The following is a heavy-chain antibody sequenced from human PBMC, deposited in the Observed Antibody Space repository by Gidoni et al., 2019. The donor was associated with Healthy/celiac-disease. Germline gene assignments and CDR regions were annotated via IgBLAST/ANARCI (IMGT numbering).Heavy chain of an antibody. V-gene: IGHV3-23*04. J-gene: IGHJ6*02. CDR3: AKDRSGYQSDYDYGMDV. CDR1: GFTFSSYV. D-gene: IGHD5-12*01. Sequence: EVQLVESGGGLVQPGGSLRLSCAASGFTFSSYVMSWLRQAPGKGLEWFSAISVSGGSTYYADSVKGRFTISRDNSKNTLYLQMNSLRAEDTAVYYCAKDRSGYQSDYDYGMDVWGQGTTVTVSS. CDR2: ISVSGGST.